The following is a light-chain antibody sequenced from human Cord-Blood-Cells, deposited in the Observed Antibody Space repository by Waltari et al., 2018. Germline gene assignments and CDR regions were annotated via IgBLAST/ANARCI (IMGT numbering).Light chain of an antibody. CDR3: QQYKNWPYS. CDR2: GAS. Sequence: EIVMTPSPATLSVSPGERATISYRASQSVSSNLAWYQRQPGQAPRLLIYGASTRATGIPARFSGSGSGTEFTLTISSLQSEDFAVYYCQQYKNWPYSFGQGTKLEIK. CDR1: QSVSSN. J-gene: IGKJ2*03. V-gene: IGKV3-15*01.